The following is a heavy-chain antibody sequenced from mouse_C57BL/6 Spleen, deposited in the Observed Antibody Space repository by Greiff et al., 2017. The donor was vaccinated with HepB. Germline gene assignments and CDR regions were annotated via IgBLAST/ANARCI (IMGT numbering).Heavy chain of an antibody. D-gene: IGHD1-1*01. Sequence: QVQLKQPGAELVRPGSSVKLSCKASGYTFTSYWMHWVKQRPIQGLEWIGNIDPSDSETHYNQKFKDKATLTVDKSSSTAYMQLSSLTSEDSAVYYCARYYYGSSYGYFDVWGTGTTVTVSS. CDR1: GYTFTSYW. CDR3: ARYYYGSSYGYFDV. J-gene: IGHJ1*03. V-gene: IGHV1-52*01. CDR2: IDPSDSET.